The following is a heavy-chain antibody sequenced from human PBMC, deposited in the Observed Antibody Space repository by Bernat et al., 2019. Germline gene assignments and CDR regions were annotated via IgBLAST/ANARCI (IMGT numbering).Heavy chain of an antibody. CDR1: GGSISSSNW. CDR3: AGAAGYSSSWYGRYGMDV. V-gene: IGHV4-4*02. CDR2: IYHSGST. J-gene: IGHJ6*02. D-gene: IGHD6-13*01. Sequence: QVQLQESGPGLVKPSGTLSLTCAVSGGSISSSNWWSWVRQPPGKGLEWIGEIYHSGSTNYNPSLKSRVTISVDKSKNQFSLKLSSVTAADTAVYYCAGAAGYSSSWYGRYGMDVWGQGTTVTVSS.